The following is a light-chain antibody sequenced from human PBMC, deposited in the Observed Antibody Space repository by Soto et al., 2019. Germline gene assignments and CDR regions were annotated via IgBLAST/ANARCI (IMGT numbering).Light chain of an antibody. CDR3: QQYAGSPIT. V-gene: IGKV3-20*01. Sequence: EIVLTQSPGTLSLSPGERATLSCRASQSVSSNYLAWYQQKPGQAPRFLIYGASSRATGIPDRFSGSGSGTDFTLTINRLEPEDFAVYYCQQYAGSPITFGQGTRLEIK. J-gene: IGKJ5*01. CDR1: QSVSSNY. CDR2: GAS.